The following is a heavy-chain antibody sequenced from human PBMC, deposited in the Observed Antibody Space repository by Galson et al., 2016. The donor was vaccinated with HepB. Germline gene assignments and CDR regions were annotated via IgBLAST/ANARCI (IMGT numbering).Heavy chain of an antibody. CDR3: ARDPRKIRYQLLEIYYYYYAMDG. D-gene: IGHD2-2*01. Sequence: QSGAEVKKPGASVKVSCKASGYTFTTYGISWVRQAPGQGLEWMGWISAYNGNTNYAQKLQGRVTMTTDTSTSTAYMELRSLRSDDTAVYYCARDPRKIRYQLLEIYYYYYAMDGWGQGTTVTVSS. V-gene: IGHV1-18*01. CDR1: GYTFTTYG. CDR2: ISAYNGNT. J-gene: IGHJ6*02.